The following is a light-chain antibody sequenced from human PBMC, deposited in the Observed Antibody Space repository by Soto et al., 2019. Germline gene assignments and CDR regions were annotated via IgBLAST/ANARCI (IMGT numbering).Light chain of an antibody. CDR1: QFVSSRY. Sequence: EIVLTQSPATLSLSPGESATLLCRASQFVSSRYLAWYQQKPGQAPRLLIYGASIRATGIPDRFSGSGFGTDFTLTISSLEPEDAAVYYCQQRSNWPPITFGQGTRLEIK. J-gene: IGKJ5*01. V-gene: IGKV3D-20*02. CDR3: QQRSNWPPIT. CDR2: GAS.